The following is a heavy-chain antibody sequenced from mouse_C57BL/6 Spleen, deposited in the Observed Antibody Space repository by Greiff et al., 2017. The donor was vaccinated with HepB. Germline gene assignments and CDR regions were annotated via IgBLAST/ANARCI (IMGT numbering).Heavy chain of an antibody. Sequence: EVQLQQSGPELVKPGASVKISCKASGYTFTDYYMNWVKQSHGKSLEWIGDINPNNGGTSYNQKFKGKATLTVDKSSSTAYLELRSLTSEDSAVYYCESELGGTYWGQGTLVTVSA. CDR2: INPNNGGT. D-gene: IGHD4-1*01. CDR3: ESELGGTY. J-gene: IGHJ3*01. V-gene: IGHV1-26*01. CDR1: GYTFTDYY.